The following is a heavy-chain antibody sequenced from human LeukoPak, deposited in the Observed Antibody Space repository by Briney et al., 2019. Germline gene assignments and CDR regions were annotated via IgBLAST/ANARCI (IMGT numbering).Heavy chain of an antibody. Sequence: SETLSLTCAVYGGSFSGYYWSWIRQPPGKGLEWIGEINQSGSTNYNPSLRSRVTISVDTSKNQFSLKLSSVTAADTAVYYCASFPKYGGQLLDFDYWGQGTLVTVSS. CDR2: INQSGST. CDR3: ASFPKYGGQLLDFDY. D-gene: IGHD2-2*01. V-gene: IGHV4-34*01. CDR1: GGSFSGYY. J-gene: IGHJ4*02.